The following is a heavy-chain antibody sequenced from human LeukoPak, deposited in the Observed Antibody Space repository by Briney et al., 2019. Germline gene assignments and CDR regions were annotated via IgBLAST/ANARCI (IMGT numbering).Heavy chain of an antibody. CDR1: GFTFGSYG. J-gene: IGHJ4*02. Sequence: GGSLRLSCAASGFTFGSYGMSWVRQAPGKGLEWVSVISGSALSTYHADSVKGRFTISRDNSKNTLYLQMNSLRAEDTAVYYCATLVVVPAATPDYWGQGTLVTVSS. D-gene: IGHD2-2*01. CDR2: ISGSALST. CDR3: ATLVVVPAATPDY. V-gene: IGHV3-23*01.